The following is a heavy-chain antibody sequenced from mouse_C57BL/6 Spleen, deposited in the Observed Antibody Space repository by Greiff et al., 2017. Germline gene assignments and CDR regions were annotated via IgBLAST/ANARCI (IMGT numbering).Heavy chain of an antibody. D-gene: IGHD1-1*01. J-gene: IGHJ4*01. CDR2: ISYDGSN. V-gene: IGHV3-6*01. Sequence: VQLKESGPGLVKPSQSLSLTCSVTGYSITSGYYWNWIRQFPGNKLEWMGYISYDGSNNYNPSLKNRISITRDKSKNQVFLKLNSVTTEDTATYYCARALVVGAMDYWGQGTSVTVSS. CDR1: GYSITSGYY. CDR3: ARALVVGAMDY.